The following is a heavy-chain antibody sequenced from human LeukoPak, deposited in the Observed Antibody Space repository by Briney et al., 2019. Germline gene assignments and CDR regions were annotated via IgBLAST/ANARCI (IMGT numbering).Heavy chain of an antibody. D-gene: IGHD3-22*01. CDR2: IYNSGST. V-gene: IGHV4-4*08. CDR1: GGSISTYY. J-gene: IGHJ4*02. CDR3: ARDQGSGYSSY. Sequence: SETLSLTCTVSGGSISTYYWSWIRKPPGKGLEWIGHIYNSGSTNYSPSLKSRVTISVDTSKNQFSLKLSSVTAADTAVYYCARDQGSGYSSYWGQGTLVTVSS.